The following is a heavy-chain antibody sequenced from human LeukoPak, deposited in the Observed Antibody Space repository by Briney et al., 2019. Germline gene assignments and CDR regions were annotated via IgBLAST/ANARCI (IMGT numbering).Heavy chain of an antibody. J-gene: IGHJ4*02. CDR3: ARDSGGRGHFDF. V-gene: IGHV1-18*04. CDR2: INPNNGNT. D-gene: IGHD3-16*01. Sequence: ASVKVSCKASRYTFTDYYIHWVRQAPGQGLEWMGWINPNNGNTNYAQNLQGRVTMTTDTSTGTAYMELRSLRSDDTAVYYCARDSGGRGHFDFWGQGTLVTVSS. CDR1: RYTFTDYY.